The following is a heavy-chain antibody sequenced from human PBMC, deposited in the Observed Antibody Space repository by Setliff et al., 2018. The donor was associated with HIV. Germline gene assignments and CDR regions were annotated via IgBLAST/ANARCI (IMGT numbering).Heavy chain of an antibody. V-gene: IGHV4-38-2*02. CDR1: PYSIRNGYY. CDR3: ARETIRSGHPSEAGFDF. Sequence: PSETLSLTCTVSPYSIRNGYYWGWIRQSPGKGLEWIGTLYYDGNAYYNPSLKSRVTMSVDTSKNQFSLNLNSVTAADTAVYYCARETIRSGHPSEAGFDFWGQGALVTVSS. J-gene: IGHJ4*02. CDR2: LYYDGNA. D-gene: IGHD6-19*01.